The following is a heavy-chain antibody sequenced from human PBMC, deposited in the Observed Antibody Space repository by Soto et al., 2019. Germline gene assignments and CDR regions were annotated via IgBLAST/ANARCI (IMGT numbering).Heavy chain of an antibody. Sequence: QVQLVQSGGEVKKPGASVKVSCKASGYTFSSYGINWVRQAPGQGLEWLGWISPYDGNTKYAKILQGRVSMTTDTSTKTAYMEGRCLRSDDTAVYYCARGGYYDSSGSRNYHYYGMNVWGQGTTVTVSS. D-gene: IGHD3-22*01. CDR2: ISPYDGNT. CDR3: ARGGYYDSSGSRNYHYYGMNV. V-gene: IGHV1-18*01. J-gene: IGHJ6*02. CDR1: GYTFSSYG.